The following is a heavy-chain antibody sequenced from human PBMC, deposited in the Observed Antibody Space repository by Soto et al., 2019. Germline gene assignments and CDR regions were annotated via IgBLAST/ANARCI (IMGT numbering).Heavy chain of an antibody. Sequence: QVQLVQSGAEVQKPGASVKVSCKASGYSFSSYGINWVRQAPGQGLEWMGWISAYNGNTNYAQKLQGRVTMTTDTTTRTAYLELRSLRSDDTGVYFYARLNYGMDVWGQGTTVTVCS. J-gene: IGHJ6*02. CDR2: ISAYNGNT. CDR1: GYSFSSYG. V-gene: IGHV1-18*01. CDR3: ARLNYGMDV.